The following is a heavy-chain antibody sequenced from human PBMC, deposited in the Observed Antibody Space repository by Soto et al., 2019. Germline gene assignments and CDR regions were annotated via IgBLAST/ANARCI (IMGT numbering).Heavy chain of an antibody. CDR2: TYYRSNWRH. Sequence: SQTLSLTCAISGDSVSSNSAAWNWIRSSPSRGLEWLGRTYYRSNWRHDYAVSVKSRITVNPDTSKNHFSLQLNSVTPDDTAVYYCARCVAGSGFHLWGRGALGTVAS. V-gene: IGHV6-1*01. D-gene: IGHD6-19*01. CDR3: ARCVAGSGFHL. CDR1: GDSVSSNSAA. J-gene: IGHJ5*02.